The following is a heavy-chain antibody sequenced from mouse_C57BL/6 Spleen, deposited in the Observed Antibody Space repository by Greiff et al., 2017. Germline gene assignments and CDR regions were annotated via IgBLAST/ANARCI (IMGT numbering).Heavy chain of an antibody. D-gene: IGHD2-2*01. V-gene: IGHV1-15*01. Sequence: LQESGAELVRPGASVTLSCKASGYTFTDYEMHWVKQTPVHGLEWIGAIDPETGGTAYNQKFKGKAILTADKSSSTAYMELRSLTSEDSAVYYCTRESTMVPFAYWGQGTLVTVSA. J-gene: IGHJ3*01. CDR2: IDPETGGT. CDR3: TRESTMVPFAY. CDR1: GYTFTDYE.